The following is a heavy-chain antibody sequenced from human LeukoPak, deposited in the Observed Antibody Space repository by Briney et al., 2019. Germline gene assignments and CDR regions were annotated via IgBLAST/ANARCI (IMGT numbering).Heavy chain of an antibody. CDR2: IYYSGST. CDR3: ARLGLGGPGLYFDY. V-gene: IGHV4-39*01. Sequence: SETLSLTCTVSGGSISSSSYYWGWIRQPPGKGLEWIGSIYYSGSTYYNPSLKSRATISVDTSKNQFSLKLSSVTAADTAVYYCARLGLGGPGLYFDYWGQGTLVTVSS. CDR1: GGSISSSSYY. D-gene: IGHD3-16*01. J-gene: IGHJ4*02.